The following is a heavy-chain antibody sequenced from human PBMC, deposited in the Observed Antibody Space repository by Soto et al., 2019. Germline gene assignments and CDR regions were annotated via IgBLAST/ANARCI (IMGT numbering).Heavy chain of an antibody. Sequence: GGSLRLSCAASGFTFSSYGMHWVRQAPGKGLEWVAVISYDGSNKYYADSVKGRFTISRDNSKNTLYLQMNSLRAEDTAVYYCANIWTAKKYYYYYGMDVWGQGTKVTVSS. V-gene: IGHV3-30*18. CDR2: ISYDGSNK. CDR1: GFTFSSYG. CDR3: ANIWTAKKYYYYYGMDV. D-gene: IGHD3-3*01. J-gene: IGHJ6*02.